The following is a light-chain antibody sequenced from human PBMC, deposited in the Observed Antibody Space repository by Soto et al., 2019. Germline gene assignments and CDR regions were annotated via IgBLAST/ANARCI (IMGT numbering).Light chain of an antibody. V-gene: IGKV3-15*01. CDR3: QQYNNWPPGT. Sequence: EIVMTQSPATLSVSPGESATLSCRASQSVSSSLAWYQQKPGQAPKLLFFGASTRATSIPARFSGSGSGTEFSLTISSLQSEDFAFYYCQQYNNWPPGTFGQGTKGEIK. CDR2: GAS. J-gene: IGKJ2*02. CDR1: QSVSSS.